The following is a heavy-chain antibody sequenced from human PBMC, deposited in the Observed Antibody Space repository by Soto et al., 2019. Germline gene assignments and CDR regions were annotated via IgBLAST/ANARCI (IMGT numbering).Heavy chain of an antibody. CDR2: INHSGST. CDR1: GGSFSGYY. V-gene: IGHV4-34*01. J-gene: IGHJ4*02. D-gene: IGHD2-21*01. CDR3: ARVPHLVVFDF. Sequence: SETLSLTCAVYGGSFSGYYWSWIRQPPGKGLEWIGEINHSGSTNYNPSLKSRVTISVDTSKNQFSLKLSSVTAADTAVYYCARVPHLVVFDFWGQGTRVTVSS.